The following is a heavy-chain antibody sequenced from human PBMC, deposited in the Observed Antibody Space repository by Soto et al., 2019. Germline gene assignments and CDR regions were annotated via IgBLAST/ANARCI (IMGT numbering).Heavy chain of an antibody. V-gene: IGHV4-61*01. Sequence: LSLTCTVSGGSVSGASYYWSWIRQPPGKTLEWIGYIYYRGNTNYNPSLKSRVTISIDTPKNQFSLQLSSVTAADTAVYYCARDVSSSSPWFDPWGPGTLVTVSS. CDR3: ARDVSSSSPWFDP. J-gene: IGHJ5*02. CDR1: GGSVSGASYY. CDR2: IYYRGNT. D-gene: IGHD6-13*01.